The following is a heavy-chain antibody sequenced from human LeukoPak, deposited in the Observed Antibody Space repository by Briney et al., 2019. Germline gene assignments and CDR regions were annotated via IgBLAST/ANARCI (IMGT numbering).Heavy chain of an antibody. J-gene: IGHJ4*02. Sequence: SVKVSCKASGGTFSSYAISWVRQAPGQGLEWMGGIIPIFGTANYAQKFQGRVTITTDESTSTAYKELSSLRSEDTAVYYCARVIDFWSGYSVDYWGQGTLVTVSS. V-gene: IGHV1-69*05. CDR3: ARVIDFWSGYSVDY. CDR2: IIPIFGTA. D-gene: IGHD3-3*01. CDR1: GGTFSSYA.